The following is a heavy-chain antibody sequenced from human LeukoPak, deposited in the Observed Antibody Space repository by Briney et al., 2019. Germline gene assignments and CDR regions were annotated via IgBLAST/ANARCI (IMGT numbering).Heavy chain of an antibody. CDR2: IYYSGST. J-gene: IGHJ4*02. Sequence: SETLFLTCTVSGGSISSYYWSWIRQPPGKGLEWIGYIYYSGSTNYNPSLKSRVTISVDTSKNQFSLKLSSVTAADTAVYYCARYRADWHTQWGQGTLVTVSS. D-gene: IGHD3-9*01. V-gene: IGHV4-59*12. CDR3: ARYRADWHTQ. CDR1: GGSISSYY.